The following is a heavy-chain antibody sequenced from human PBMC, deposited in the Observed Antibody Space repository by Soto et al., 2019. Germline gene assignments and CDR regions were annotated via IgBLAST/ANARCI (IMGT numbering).Heavy chain of an antibody. D-gene: IGHD1-26*01. V-gene: IGHV4-34*01. CDR3: ARHHVRGRTIVGAAEF. CDR2: FNHSGDT. J-gene: IGHJ4*02. Sequence: QVQLQQRGAGLLKPSETLSLTCAVYGGSLSGYYWSWIRQPPGKALEWIGEFNHSGDTNYNPSLKSRVSISADTSKNEVFLNLSSVTAADTAMYYCARHHVRGRTIVGAAEFWGQGTLVTVSS. CDR1: GGSLSGYY.